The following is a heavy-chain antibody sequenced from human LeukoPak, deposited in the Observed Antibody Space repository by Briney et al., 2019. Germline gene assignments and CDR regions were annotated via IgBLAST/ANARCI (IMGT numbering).Heavy chain of an antibody. CDR3: ARGRFFYGWGIDV. Sequence: GGSLRLSCAASGFTFSDFGMNWVRRAPVKGLEWVAFIKGDETEKHYVDSLKGRFTISRDNAENSLSLQMNSLTVEDTAVYFCARGRFFYGWGIDVWGQGTTVIVSS. J-gene: IGHJ6*02. D-gene: IGHD2/OR15-2a*01. V-gene: IGHV3-7*01. CDR2: IKGDETEK. CDR1: GFTFSDFG.